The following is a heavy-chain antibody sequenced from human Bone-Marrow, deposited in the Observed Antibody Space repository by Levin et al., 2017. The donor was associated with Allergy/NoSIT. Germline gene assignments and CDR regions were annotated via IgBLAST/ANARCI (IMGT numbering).Heavy chain of an antibody. Sequence: GESLKISCAAPGFTFTDYDMSWVRQAPGKGLEWVSGISGSGDSTYYADSVKGRFTISRDNSKNTLYLQMNSLRAEDTAVYYCAKDRYCSGGRCPLDYWGQGTLVTVSS. CDR3: AKDRYCSGGRCPLDY. V-gene: IGHV3-23*01. J-gene: IGHJ4*02. CDR1: GFTFTDYD. CDR2: ISGSGDST. D-gene: IGHD2-15*01.